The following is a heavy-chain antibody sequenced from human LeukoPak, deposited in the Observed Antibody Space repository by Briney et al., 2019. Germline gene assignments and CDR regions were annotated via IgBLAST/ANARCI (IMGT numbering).Heavy chain of an antibody. D-gene: IGHD3-10*01. J-gene: IGHJ6*04. CDR1: GGSFSGYY. CDR3: ARGPQAIWFGELDV. V-gene: IGHV4-34*01. Sequence: SETLSLTCAVYGGSFSGYYWSWIRQPPGKGLEWIGEINHSGSTNYNPSLKSRVTISVDTSKNQFSLKLSSVTAADTAVYYSARGPQAIWFGELDVWGKGTTVTVSS. CDR2: INHSGST.